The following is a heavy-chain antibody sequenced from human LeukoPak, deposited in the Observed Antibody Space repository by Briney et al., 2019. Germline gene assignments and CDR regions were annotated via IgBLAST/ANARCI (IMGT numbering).Heavy chain of an antibody. J-gene: IGHJ2*01. CDR2: ICHSGST. D-gene: IGHD4-17*01. CDR3: ASLAYGDYPQAVNWYFDL. V-gene: IGHV4-38-2*01. CDR1: GYSISSGYY. Sequence: SETLSLTCAVSGYSISSGYYWGWIRPPPGKGLEWIGSICHSGSTYYNPSLKSRVTISVDTSKNQFSLKLSSVTAADTAVYYCASLAYGDYPQAVNWYFDLWGRGTLVTVSS.